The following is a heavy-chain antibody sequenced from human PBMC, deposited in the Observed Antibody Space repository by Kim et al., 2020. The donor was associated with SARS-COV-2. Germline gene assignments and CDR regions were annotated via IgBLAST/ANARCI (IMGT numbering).Heavy chain of an antibody. CDR3: ARRVAAAGTSDWFDP. CDR2: IYPGDSDT. Sequence: GESLKISCKGSGYSFTSYWIGWVRQMPGKGLEWMGIIYPGDSDTRYSPSFQGQVTISADKSISTAYLQWSSLKASDTAMYYCARRVAAAGTSDWFDPWGQGTLVTVSS. J-gene: IGHJ5*02. V-gene: IGHV5-51*01. CDR1: GYSFTSYW. D-gene: IGHD6-13*01.